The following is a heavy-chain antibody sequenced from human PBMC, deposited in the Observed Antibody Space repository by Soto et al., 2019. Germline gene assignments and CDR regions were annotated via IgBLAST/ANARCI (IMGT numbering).Heavy chain of an antibody. D-gene: IGHD2-15*01. CDR3: AREGYCSGGSCALYDHDYFGMDV. CDR1: GYTFDRYA. CDR2: ISAYNANT. V-gene: IGHV1-18*01. Sequence: QLVQSGAEVKKPGASVKVSCKASGYTFDRYAISWVRQAPGQGLEWMGWISAYNANTNYAQKFQGRVTMTTDTYTSTAYMELRSLTSDDTAVYYCAREGYCSGGSCALYDHDYFGMDVWGQGTTVTVSS. J-gene: IGHJ6*02.